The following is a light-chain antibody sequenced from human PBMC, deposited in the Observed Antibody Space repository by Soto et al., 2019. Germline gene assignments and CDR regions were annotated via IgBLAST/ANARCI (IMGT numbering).Light chain of an antibody. J-gene: IGKJ1*01. CDR2: ASS. CDR3: QQYYQYSRT. V-gene: IGKV1-8*01. CDR1: QEISPF. Sequence: AIRVTQSPSSISASTGDRVTITCRASQEISPFLAWYQQRPGKAPNLLLYASSTLKSGVPSRFSGSGSGTDFTLTISNLQSEYSATYFCQQYYQYSRTFGQGTKVEIK.